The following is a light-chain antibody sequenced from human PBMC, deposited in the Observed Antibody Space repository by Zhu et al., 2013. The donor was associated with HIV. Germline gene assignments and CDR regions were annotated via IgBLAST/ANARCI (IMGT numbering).Light chain of an antibody. CDR3: QQYNNWYS. CDR1: QSILYSSNNNNY. CDR2: WAS. V-gene: IGKV4-1*01. J-gene: IGKJ2*03. Sequence: DIVMTQSPDSLAVSLGERATINCKSSQSILYSSNNNNYLAWYQQKPGQPPKLLIYWASTRESGVPDRFSGSGSGTDFTLTISSLQSEDFAVYYCQQYNNWYSFGQGTKLEIK.